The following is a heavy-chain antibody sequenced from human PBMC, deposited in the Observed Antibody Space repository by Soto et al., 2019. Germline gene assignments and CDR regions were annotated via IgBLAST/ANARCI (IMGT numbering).Heavy chain of an antibody. V-gene: IGHV4-31*03. CDR3: ARESYGDYDMIDY. CDR2: IYYSGSP. Sequence: SETLSLTCTVSGGSISSGAYYWTWIRQHPGKGLECIGYIYYSGSPYYNPSLKSRAAISVDTSMNQFSLKLSSVTAADTAVYYCARESYGDYDMIDYWGQGTLVTVSS. D-gene: IGHD4-17*01. CDR1: GGSISSGAYY. J-gene: IGHJ4*02.